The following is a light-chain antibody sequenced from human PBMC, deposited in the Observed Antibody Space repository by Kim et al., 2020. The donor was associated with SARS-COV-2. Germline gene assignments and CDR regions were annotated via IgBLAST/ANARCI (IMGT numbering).Light chain of an antibody. Sequence: QSVLTQPPSVSETPGQRVTISCSGSSSNIGSNIVNWYQQLPGTAPKVLIYTNNQRPSGVPDRFSGSKSGTSASLAISGLQSEDEADYYCAAWDDSLNGHVFGTGTKVTVL. CDR3: AAWDDSLNGHV. V-gene: IGLV1-44*01. J-gene: IGLJ1*01. CDR2: TNN. CDR1: SSNIGSNI.